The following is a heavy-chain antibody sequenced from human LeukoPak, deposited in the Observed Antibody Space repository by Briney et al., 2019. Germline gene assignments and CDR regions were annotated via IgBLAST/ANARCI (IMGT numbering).Heavy chain of an antibody. V-gene: IGHV3-49*04. Sequence: GRSLRLSCAASGFPFSGYAMSWVRQAPGKGLEWVGFIRSKAYGGTTEYAASVKGRFTISRDDSKSIAYLQMNSLKTEDTAVYYCTREGPDYWYFDLWGRGTLVTVSS. CDR3: TREGPDYWYFDL. CDR2: IRSKAYGGTT. J-gene: IGHJ2*01. CDR1: GFPFSGYA.